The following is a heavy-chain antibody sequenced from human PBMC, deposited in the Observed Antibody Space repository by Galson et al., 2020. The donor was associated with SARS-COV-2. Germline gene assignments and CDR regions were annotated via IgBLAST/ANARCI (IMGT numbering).Heavy chain of an antibody. Sequence: GGSLRLSCAASGFTFSIYEMNWVRQAPGKGLEWISCITSSGSTIYYADSVKGRFIISRDNAKNSLYLQMNNLRAEDTAVYYCARAPYRGDYWGQGTLGTGSS. D-gene: IGHD4-4*01. V-gene: IGHV3-48*03. J-gene: IGHJ4*02. CDR1: GFTFSIYE. CDR2: ITSSGSTI. CDR3: ARAPYRGDY.